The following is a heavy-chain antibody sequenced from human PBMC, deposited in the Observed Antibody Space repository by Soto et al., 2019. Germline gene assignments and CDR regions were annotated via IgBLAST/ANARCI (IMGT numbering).Heavy chain of an antibody. D-gene: IGHD4-17*01. J-gene: IGHJ4*02. CDR3: ARSLESTVYDY. CDR2: IYYGGAT. V-gene: IGHV4-61*01. CDR1: GGFVSSNSYH. Sequence: SETLSLTCIVSGGFVSSNSYHWNWLRQSAGKGLEWVGCIYYGGATNYNPSLESRVTMSLDTSKNQLSMNLRSVTAADTAVYYCARSLESTVYDYWGQGILVTVSS.